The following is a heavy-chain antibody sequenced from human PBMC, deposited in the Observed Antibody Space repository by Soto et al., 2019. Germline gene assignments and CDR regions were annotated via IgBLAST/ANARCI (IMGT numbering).Heavy chain of an antibody. J-gene: IGHJ5*02. D-gene: IGHD3-22*01. CDR3: ARVGPWVPYYYDSSPYTFENWFDP. CDR2: IYHGGST. CDR1: GGSISTYY. Sequence: SETLSLTCTVSGGSISTYYWGWLRQPPGKGLEWIGSIYHGGSTYYNPSLNSRVTLSIDMTNNHVSLILNSVTAADTAVYYCARVGPWVPYYYDSSPYTFENWFDPWGQGTLVTVSS. V-gene: IGHV4-38-2*02.